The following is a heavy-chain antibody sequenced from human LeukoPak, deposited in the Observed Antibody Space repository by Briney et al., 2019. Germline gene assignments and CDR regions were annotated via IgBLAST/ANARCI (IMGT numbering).Heavy chain of an antibody. V-gene: IGHV3-23*01. CDR3: ARCVRAIAAAGYLDY. CDR1: GFTFSSYA. CDR2: ISGSGGGT. J-gene: IGHJ4*02. D-gene: IGHD6-13*01. Sequence: EGSLRLSCAASGFTFSSYAMSWVRQAAGKGLEWVSLISGSGGGTYYADSVKGRFTISRDNSKNTLYLQMNSLRAEDTAVYYCARCVRAIAAAGYLDYWGQGTLVTVSS.